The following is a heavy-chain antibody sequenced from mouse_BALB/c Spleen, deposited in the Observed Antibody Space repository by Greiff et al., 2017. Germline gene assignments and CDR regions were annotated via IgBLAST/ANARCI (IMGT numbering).Heavy chain of an antibody. V-gene: IGHV5-6-4*01. CDR3: TRDHDGNYEAMDY. CDR2: ISSGGSYT. CDR1: GFTFSSYT. J-gene: IGHJ4*01. D-gene: IGHD2-3*01. Sequence: EVMLVESGGGLVKPGGSLKLSCAASGFTFSSYTMSWVRQTPEKRLEWVATISSGGSYTYYPDSVKGRFTISRDNAKNTLYLQMSSLKSEDTAMYYCTRDHDGNYEAMDYWGQGTSVTVSS.